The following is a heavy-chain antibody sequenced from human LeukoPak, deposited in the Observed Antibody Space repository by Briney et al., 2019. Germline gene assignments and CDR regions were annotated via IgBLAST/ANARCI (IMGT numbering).Heavy chain of an antibody. Sequence: ASVKVSCKASGGTFSSYAISWVRQAPGQGLEWMGGIIPIFGTANYAQKFQGRVTITADESTSTAYMELSSLRSEDTAVYYCARVEDYDFRSGYYDWGQGTLVTVSS. CDR1: GGTFSSYA. CDR2: IIPIFGTA. CDR3: ARVEDYDFRSGYYD. J-gene: IGHJ4*02. D-gene: IGHD3-3*01. V-gene: IGHV1-69*13.